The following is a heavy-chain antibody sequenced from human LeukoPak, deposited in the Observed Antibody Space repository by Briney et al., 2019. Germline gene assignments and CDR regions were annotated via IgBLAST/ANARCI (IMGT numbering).Heavy chain of an antibody. CDR1: GFTFSSYA. CDR2: ISGSGGST. D-gene: IGHD1-1*01. J-gene: IGHJ6*02. Sequence: GSLRLSCAASGFTFSSYAMSWVRQAPGKGLEWVSAISGSGGSTYYADSVKGRFTISRDNSKNTLYLQMNSLRAEDTAVYYCAKAVHYYYGMDVWGQGTTVTVSS. V-gene: IGHV3-23*01. CDR3: AKAVHYYYGMDV.